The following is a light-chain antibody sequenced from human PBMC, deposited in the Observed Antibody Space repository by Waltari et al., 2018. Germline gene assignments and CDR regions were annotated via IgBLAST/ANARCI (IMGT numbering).Light chain of an antibody. J-gene: IGLJ1*01. CDR1: SSDVGYYNY. V-gene: IGLV2-11*01. CDR2: DVS. Sequence: QSALTQPRSVSGSPGQSVTISCTGTSSDVGYYNYLPWYQQYPGKAPKLIIYDVSKRPSGVPDRFSGSKSGNTASLTISGLQTEDEADYYCCSYAGSYTYVFGTGTKVTVL. CDR3: CSYAGSYTYV.